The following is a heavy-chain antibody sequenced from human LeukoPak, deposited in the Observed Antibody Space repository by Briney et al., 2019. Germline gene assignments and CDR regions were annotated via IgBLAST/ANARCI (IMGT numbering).Heavy chain of an antibody. CDR3: ARGVSGDYLWFDP. CDR1: GYSFTSYW. V-gene: IGHV5-51*03. Sequence: GESLKISCKGSGYSFTSYWIGWVRQMPGKGLEWMGIIYPGDSDTRYSPSFQGLVTISADKSISTAYLQWSSLKASGTAMYYCARGVSGDYLWFDPWGQGTLVTVSS. J-gene: IGHJ5*02. CDR2: IYPGDSDT. D-gene: IGHD4-17*01.